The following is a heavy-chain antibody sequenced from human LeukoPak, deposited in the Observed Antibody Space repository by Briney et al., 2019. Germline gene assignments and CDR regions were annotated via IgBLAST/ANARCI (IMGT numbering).Heavy chain of an antibody. V-gene: IGHV3-23*01. Sequence: GGSLRLSCAASGFTFSIYAMSWVRQAPGKGLEWVSAISGSGGSTYYADSVKGRFTISRDNSKNTLYLQMNSLRAEDTAVYYCASSGEGVVVVAADWFDPWGQGTLVNVSS. CDR2: ISGSGGST. CDR1: GFTFSIYA. D-gene: IGHD2-15*01. J-gene: IGHJ5*02. CDR3: ASSGEGVVVVAADWFDP.